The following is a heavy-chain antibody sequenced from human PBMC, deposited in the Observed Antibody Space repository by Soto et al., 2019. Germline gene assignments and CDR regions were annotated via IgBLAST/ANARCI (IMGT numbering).Heavy chain of an antibody. CDR3: ARVNGSGSYMYYFDY. J-gene: IGHJ4*02. Sequence: PSETLSLTCTVSGGSINSGGYYWSWIRQHPGKGLEWIGYIYYGGSTYYNPSLKSRVTISVDTSKNQFSLKLISVTAADTAVYYCARVNGSGSYMYYFDYWGQGTLVTVSS. CDR2: IYYGGST. V-gene: IGHV4-31*03. CDR1: GGSINSGGYY. D-gene: IGHD3-10*01.